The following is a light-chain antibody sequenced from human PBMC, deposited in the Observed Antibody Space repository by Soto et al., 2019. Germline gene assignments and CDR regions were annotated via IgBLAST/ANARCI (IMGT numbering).Light chain of an antibody. J-gene: IGLJ2*01. Sequence: QSALTQPASVSGSPGQSITMSCTGTSSDVGGYNLVSWYQRHPGKAPKLMIYEGSKRPSGVSNRFSGSKSGNTASLTISGLQAEDEADYYCSSYAGSSTFVVFGGGTKLTVL. V-gene: IGLV2-23*03. CDR3: SSYAGSSTFVV. CDR1: SSDVGGYNL. CDR2: EGS.